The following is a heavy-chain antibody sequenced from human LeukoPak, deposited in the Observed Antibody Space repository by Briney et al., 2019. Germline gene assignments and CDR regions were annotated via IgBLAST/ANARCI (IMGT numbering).Heavy chain of an antibody. Sequence: GASVKVSCKASGGTFSSYAINWVRQAPGQGLEWMGGIIPIFGTANYAQKFQGRVTVTADKSTNTAYMELSSLRSEDTAIYYCARAIRGSKIASRYYFYYMDVWGTGTTVTVSS. CDR2: IIPIFGTA. D-gene: IGHD3-10*01. CDR1: GGTFSSYA. CDR3: ARAIRGSKIASRYYFYYMDV. V-gene: IGHV1-69*06. J-gene: IGHJ6*03.